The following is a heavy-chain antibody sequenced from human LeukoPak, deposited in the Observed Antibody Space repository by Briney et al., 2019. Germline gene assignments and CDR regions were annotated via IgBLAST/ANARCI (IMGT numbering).Heavy chain of an antibody. J-gene: IGHJ3*02. V-gene: IGHV3-23*01. CDR1: GHTFSSSA. Sequence: GGSLRLSCAASGHTFSSSAMSWASQAPGKGLEWVSSISASGGTTYYADSVKGRFTISRDNSRNTLYLQMNSLSAADTAIYYCASGGAGDSGAVDSWGQGRMVTVSS. CDR2: ISASGGTT. CDR3: ASGGAGDSGAVDS. D-gene: IGHD7-27*01.